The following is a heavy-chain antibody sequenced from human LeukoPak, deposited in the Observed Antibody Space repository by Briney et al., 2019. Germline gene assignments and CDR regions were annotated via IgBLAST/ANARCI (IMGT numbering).Heavy chain of an antibody. Sequence: SETLSLTCTVSGDSISSGDYYWSWIRQPAGKGLEWIGRISSSGSTNYNPSLKSRVTISVDTSKNQFSLKLSSVTAADTAVYYCAREGVHYYGSGSYPANWFDPWGQGTLVTVSS. CDR1: GDSISSGDYY. CDR2: ISSSGST. J-gene: IGHJ5*02. V-gene: IGHV4-61*02. CDR3: AREGVHYYGSGSYPANWFDP. D-gene: IGHD3-10*01.